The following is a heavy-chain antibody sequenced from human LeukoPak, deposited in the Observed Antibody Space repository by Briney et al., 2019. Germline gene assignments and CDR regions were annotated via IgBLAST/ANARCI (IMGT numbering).Heavy chain of an antibody. CDR2: INPNSGGT. J-gene: IGHJ4*02. D-gene: IGHD3-10*01. CDR1: GYTFTGYY. CDR3: ARDLPGSGPNFDY. Sequence: GASVKVSCKASGYTFTGYYMHWVRQAPGQGLEWMGWINPNSGGTNYAQKFQGRVTMTRDTSISTAYMELSRLRSDDTAVYFCARDLPGSGPNFDYWGQGTPVTVSS. V-gene: IGHV1-2*02.